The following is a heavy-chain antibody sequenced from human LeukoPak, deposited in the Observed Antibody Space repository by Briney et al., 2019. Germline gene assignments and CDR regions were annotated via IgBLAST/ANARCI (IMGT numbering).Heavy chain of an antibody. V-gene: IGHV4-61*02. CDR3: ARDRVGDGYTFDY. J-gene: IGHJ4*02. D-gene: IGHD5-24*01. Sequence: ASQTLSLTCTVSGGSISSGNYYWSWIRQPAGKGLEWIGRMYTSGSTNYNPSLKSRATISLDTSKNQFSLKLSSVTAADTAMYYCARDRVGDGYTFDYWGQGTLVTVSS. CDR1: GGSISSGNYY. CDR2: MYTSGST.